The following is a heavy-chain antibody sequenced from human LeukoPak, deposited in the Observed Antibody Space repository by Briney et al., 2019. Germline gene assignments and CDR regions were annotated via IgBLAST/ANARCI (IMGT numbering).Heavy chain of an antibody. CDR2: IIPIFGTA. V-gene: IGHV1-69*13. CDR1: GGTFSSYA. D-gene: IGHD1-26*01. CDR3: ARVGGSYYWFDP. Sequence: SVKVSCKASGGTFSSYAISWVRQAPGQGLEWMGGIIPIFGTANYAQKFQGRVTITADESTSTVYMELSSLRSEDTAVYYCARVGGSYYWFDPWGQGTLVTVSS. J-gene: IGHJ5*02.